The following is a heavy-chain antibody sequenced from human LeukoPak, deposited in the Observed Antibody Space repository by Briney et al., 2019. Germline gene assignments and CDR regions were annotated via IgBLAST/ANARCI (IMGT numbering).Heavy chain of an antibody. CDR1: GGTFSSYA. CDR3: AREEGSSSWYKGTGSDWFDP. CDR2: IIPIFDTA. J-gene: IGHJ5*02. D-gene: IGHD6-13*01. V-gene: IGHV1-69*06. Sequence: ASVKVSCKASGGTFSSYAINWVGQAPGQGLEWMGRIIPIFDTANYAQKFQGRVTITADKSTSTAYMELSSLRSEDTAVFYCAREEGSSSWYKGTGSDWFDPWGQGTLVTVSS.